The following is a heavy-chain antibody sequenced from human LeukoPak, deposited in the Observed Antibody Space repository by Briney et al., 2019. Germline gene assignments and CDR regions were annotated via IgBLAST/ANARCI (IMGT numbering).Heavy chain of an antibody. D-gene: IGHD5-24*01. V-gene: IGHV4-30-4*01. J-gene: IGHJ4*02. Sequence: PSETLSLTCTVSGGSISSGDYYWSWLRQPPGRGVEWIGYIYYSGSTYNNPSLKSRVTISVDTSKNQFSLKLSSVTAADTAVYYCARALRDQMGHIDYWGQGTLVTVSS. CDR1: GGSISSGDYY. CDR3: ARALRDQMGHIDY. CDR2: IYYSGST.